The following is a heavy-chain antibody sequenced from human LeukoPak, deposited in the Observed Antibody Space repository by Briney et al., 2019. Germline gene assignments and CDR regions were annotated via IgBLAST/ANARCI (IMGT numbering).Heavy chain of an antibody. CDR3: ARRHY. V-gene: IGHV3-9*01. Sequence: GRSLRLSCAASGFTFDDYAMHWVRQAPGKGLEWVSGISWNSGSIGYADSVKGRFTISRDNSKNTLYLQMNSLRAEDTAVYYCARRHYWGQGTLVTVSS. CDR1: GFTFDDYA. CDR2: ISWNSGSI. J-gene: IGHJ4*02.